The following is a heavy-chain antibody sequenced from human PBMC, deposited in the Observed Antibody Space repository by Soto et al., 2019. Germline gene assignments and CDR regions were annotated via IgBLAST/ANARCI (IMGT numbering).Heavy chain of an antibody. Sequence: SETLSLTCTVSGGSVSSGSYYWSWIRQPPGKGLEWIGYIYYSGSTNYNPSLKSRVTISVDTSKNQFSLKLSSVTAADTAVYYCARVGPDSSSWLTTMVYYFDYWGQGTLVPVYS. CDR3: ARVGPDSSSWLTTMVYYFDY. D-gene: IGHD6-13*01. V-gene: IGHV4-61*01. CDR2: IYYSGST. CDR1: GGSVSSGSYY. J-gene: IGHJ4*02.